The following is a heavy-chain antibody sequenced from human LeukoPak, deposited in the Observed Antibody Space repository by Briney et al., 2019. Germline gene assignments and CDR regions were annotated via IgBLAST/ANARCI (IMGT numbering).Heavy chain of an antibody. D-gene: IGHD3-22*01. CDR3: VREGGSSGYYFLHY. J-gene: IGHJ4*02. CDR2: ISAYNGNT. V-gene: IGHV1-18*01. Sequence: ASVKVSCKASGYTFTTYGLSWVRQAPGQGLEWMGWISAYNGNTNYAQKLQGRVTMTTDTSTTTAYMELRSLRSDDTAVYYCVREGGSSGYYFLHYWGQETLVTVSS. CDR1: GYTFTTYG.